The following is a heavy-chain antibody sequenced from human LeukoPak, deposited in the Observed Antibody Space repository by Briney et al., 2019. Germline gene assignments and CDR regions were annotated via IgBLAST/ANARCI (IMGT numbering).Heavy chain of an antibody. J-gene: IGHJ4*02. CDR3: AKPLVPYQLLYFFDY. CDR1: GFTFSSYA. Sequence: GGSLRLSCAASGFTFSSYAMSWVRQAPGKGLEWVSAISGSGGSTYYADSVKGRFTISRDDSKNTLYLQMSSLRAEDTAVYYCAKPLVPYQLLYFFDYWGQGTLVTVSS. V-gene: IGHV3-23*01. D-gene: IGHD2-2*01. CDR2: ISGSGGST.